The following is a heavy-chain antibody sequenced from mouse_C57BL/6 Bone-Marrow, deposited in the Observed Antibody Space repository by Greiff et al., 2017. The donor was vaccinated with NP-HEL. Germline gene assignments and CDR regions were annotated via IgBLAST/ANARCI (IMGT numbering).Heavy chain of an antibody. D-gene: IGHD1-1*01. CDR2: IYPGDGDT. CDR1: GYAFSSSW. J-gene: IGHJ4*01. CDR3: ARRDYGSSFPYAMDY. Sequence: QVQLQQSGPELVKPGASVKISCKASGYAFSSSWMNWVKQRPGKGLEWIGRIYPGDGDTNYNGKFKGKATLTADTSSSTAYMQLSSLTSEDSAVYFCARRDYGSSFPYAMDYWGQGTSVTVSS. V-gene: IGHV1-82*01.